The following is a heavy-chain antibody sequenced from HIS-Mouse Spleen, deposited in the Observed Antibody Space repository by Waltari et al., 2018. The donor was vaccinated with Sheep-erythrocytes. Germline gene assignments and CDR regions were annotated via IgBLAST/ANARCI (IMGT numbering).Heavy chain of an antibody. J-gene: IGHJ3*02. CDR1: GGSISSYY. D-gene: IGHD6-6*01. CDR3: AREYIEYSSSSNAFDI. V-gene: IGHV4-4*07. CDR2: IYTSGST. Sequence: QVQLQESGSGLVKPSETLSLTCTVSGGSISSYYWSWIRQPAGKGLEWIGRIYTSGSTNSNPSLKSRVTMSVDTSKNQFSLKLSSVTAADTAVYYCAREYIEYSSSSNAFDIWGQGTMVTVSS.